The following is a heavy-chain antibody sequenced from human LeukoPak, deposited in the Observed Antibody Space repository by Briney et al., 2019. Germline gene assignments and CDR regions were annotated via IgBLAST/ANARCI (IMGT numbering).Heavy chain of an antibody. J-gene: IGHJ4*02. D-gene: IGHD1-20*01. CDR3: ASKYNWNLAYDY. V-gene: IGHV4-59*01. CDR2: IYYSGST. CDR1: GGSISSYH. Sequence: SETLSLTCTVSGGSISSYHWSWIRQPPGKGLEWIGYIYYSGSTNYNPSLKSRVTISVDTSKNQFSLKLSSVTAADTAVYYCASKYNWNLAYDYWGQGTLVTVSS.